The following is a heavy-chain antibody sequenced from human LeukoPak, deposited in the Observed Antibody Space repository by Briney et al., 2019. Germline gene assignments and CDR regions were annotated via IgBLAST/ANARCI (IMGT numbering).Heavy chain of an antibody. CDR1: GGSISSSH. Sequence: SETLSLTCAVSGGSISSSHWSWIRQSAGKRLEWIGRVYNSGRITSNPSLASRVTLSLDTSKNQLSLILTSVTAADTAVYYCARAPNWFDLWGQGTLVTVS. CDR2: VYNSGRI. J-gene: IGHJ5*02. V-gene: IGHV4-4*07. CDR3: ARAPNWFDL.